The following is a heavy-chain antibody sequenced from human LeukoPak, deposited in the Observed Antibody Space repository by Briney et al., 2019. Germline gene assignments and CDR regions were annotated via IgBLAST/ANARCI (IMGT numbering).Heavy chain of an antibody. CDR3: ARAAGTGWELHYYFDS. V-gene: IGHV3-48*03. CDR1: GFTFSSYE. CDR2: ISSSGSTI. Sequence: GGSLRLSCAASGFTFSSYEMNWVRQAPGKGLEWVSYISSSGSTIYYADSVKGRFTISRDNAKNSLYLQMNSLRAEDTAVYYCARAAGTGWELHYYFDSWGQGTLVTVSS. D-gene: IGHD2-15*01. J-gene: IGHJ4*02.